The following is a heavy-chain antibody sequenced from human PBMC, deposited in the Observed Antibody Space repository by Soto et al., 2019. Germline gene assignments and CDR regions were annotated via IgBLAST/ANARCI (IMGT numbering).Heavy chain of an antibody. D-gene: IGHD2-21*02. CDR3: ARDQTAGDWFDP. CDR1: GFTFSSYW. J-gene: IGHJ5*02. CDR2: INSDGSST. Sequence: EVQLVESGGGLVQPGGSLRLSCAASGFTFSSYWMHWARQAPGKGLVWVSRINSDGSSTNYADSVKGRFTISRDNAKNTLYLQMNSLRAEDTAVYYCARDQTAGDWFDPWGQGTLVTVSS. V-gene: IGHV3-74*01.